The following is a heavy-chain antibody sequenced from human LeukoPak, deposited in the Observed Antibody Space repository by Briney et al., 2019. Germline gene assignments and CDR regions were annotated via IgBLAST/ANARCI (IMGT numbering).Heavy chain of an antibody. CDR3: ARAGEDYWLFFG. CDR1: GFTVSSNY. Sequence: PGGSLRLSCAASGFTVSSNYMSWVRQAPGKGLEWVSVIYSGGSTYYVDSVKGRFTISRDNSKNTLYLQMNSLRAEDTAVYYCARAGEDYWLFFGGGKGTTVTVSS. J-gene: IGHJ6*04. D-gene: IGHD3-3*01. CDR2: IYSGGST. V-gene: IGHV3-53*01.